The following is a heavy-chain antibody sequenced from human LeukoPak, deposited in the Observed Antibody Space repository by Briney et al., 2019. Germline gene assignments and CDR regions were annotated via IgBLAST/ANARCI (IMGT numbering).Heavy chain of an antibody. CDR1: GYTFTSYY. Sequence: ASVKVSCKASGYTFTSYYMHWVRQAPGQGLEWMGIINPSGGSTSYAQKFQGRVTMTRDTSTSTVYMELSSLRSEDTAVYYCARTGQYSSPAGVPLYYYYYMDVWGKGTTVTVSS. J-gene: IGHJ6*03. V-gene: IGHV1-46*01. D-gene: IGHD6-6*01. CDR2: INPSGGST. CDR3: ARTGQYSSPAGVPLYYYYYMDV.